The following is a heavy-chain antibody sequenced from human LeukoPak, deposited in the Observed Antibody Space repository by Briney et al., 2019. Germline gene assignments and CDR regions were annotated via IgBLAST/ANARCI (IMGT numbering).Heavy chain of an antibody. CDR1: GFTFSSYS. J-gene: IGHJ4*02. V-gene: IGHV3-48*01. D-gene: IGHD3-22*01. Sequence: GGSLRLSCAASGFTFSSYSMNWVRQAPGKGLEWVSYISSSSSTIYYADSVKGRFTISRDNAKNSLYLQMNSLRAEDTAVYYCAKAYYYDSSGLTSDCWGQGTLVTVSS. CDR2: ISSSSSTI. CDR3: AKAYYYDSSGLTSDC.